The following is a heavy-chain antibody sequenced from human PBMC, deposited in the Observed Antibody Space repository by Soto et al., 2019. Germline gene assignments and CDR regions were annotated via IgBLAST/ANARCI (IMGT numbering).Heavy chain of an antibody. CDR1: GFTFSSYW. J-gene: IGHJ5*02. CDR2: INSDGSST. CDR3: ARDRYSSSRRVWFDP. D-gene: IGHD6-13*01. Sequence: EVQLVESGGGLVQPGGSLRLSCAASGFTFSSYWMHWVRQAPGKGLVWVSRINSDGSSTSYADSVKGRFTISRENAKNTLYLQMNSLRAEDTAVYYCARDRYSSSRRVWFDPWGQGTLVTVSS. V-gene: IGHV3-74*01.